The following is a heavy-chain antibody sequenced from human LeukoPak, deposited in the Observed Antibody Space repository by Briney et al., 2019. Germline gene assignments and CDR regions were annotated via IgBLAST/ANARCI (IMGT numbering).Heavy chain of an antibody. CDR2: IDPTSTYI. V-gene: IGHV3-21*01. D-gene: IGHD5-24*01. CDR1: GFTFRSYS. J-gene: IGHJ3*02. Sequence: GGSLRLSCAASGFTFRSYSMNWVRQAPGKGLEWVSAIDPTSTYIYYADSVKGRFTISRDNAENSLYLQMNSLRVEDTAVYYCARDHEMATAHDAFDIWGQGTMVTVSS. CDR3: ARDHEMATAHDAFDI.